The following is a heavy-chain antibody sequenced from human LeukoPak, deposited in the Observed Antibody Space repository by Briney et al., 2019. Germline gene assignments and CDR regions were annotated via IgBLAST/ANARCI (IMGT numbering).Heavy chain of an antibody. CDR3: TSGWALLDY. CDR2: IESNTNGGTT. D-gene: IGHD1-26*01. V-gene: IGHV3-15*04. J-gene: IGHJ4*02. Sequence: GGSLTPSWAASGFTLSKAWMSSVRQAPGRGPEWVGRIESNTNGGTTDYAAPVKGRFTISRDDSKDRLYLQMNSLKTADTAVYYCTSGWALLDYWGQGTLVAVSS. CDR1: GFTLSKAW.